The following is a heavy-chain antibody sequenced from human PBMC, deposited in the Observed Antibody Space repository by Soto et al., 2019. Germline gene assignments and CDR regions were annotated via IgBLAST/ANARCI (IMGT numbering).Heavy chain of an antibody. V-gene: IGHV3-11*05. CDR1: GFTFSAYY. Sequence: QEQLVESGGGLVRPGGSLRLSCAASGFTFSAYYMTWMRQAPGKGLEWVSYITSSSDYTNYAGSVKGRFTISRDNAKNSLYLQMNSLRVEDTAVYYCVREYYYGMDVWGQGTTVTVPS. J-gene: IGHJ6*02. CDR2: ITSSSDYT. CDR3: VREYYYGMDV.